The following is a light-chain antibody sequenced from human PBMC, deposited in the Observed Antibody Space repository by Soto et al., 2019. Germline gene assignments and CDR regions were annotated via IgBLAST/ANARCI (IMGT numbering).Light chain of an antibody. J-gene: IGKJ4*01. CDR1: QSVDRY. CDR3: QPYNNWPLT. CDR2: DTS. Sequence: EVVLTQSPDTLSLSPGETATLSCRASQSVDRYVAWYQQKVGQAPRLLIYDTSTRATGVPTRFSGSRSGAEFTLTINSLQSEDFAVYYCQPYNNWPLTFGGGTKV. V-gene: IGKV3-15*01.